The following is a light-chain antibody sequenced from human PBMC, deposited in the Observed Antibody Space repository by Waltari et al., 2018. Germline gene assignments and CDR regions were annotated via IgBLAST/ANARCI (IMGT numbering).Light chain of an antibody. CDR1: QSVNNF. V-gene: IGKV3-11*01. CDR2: DAS. Sequence: EVVLTQTPATLSLSPGERATLSCRASQSVNNFVGWYQQKSGQAPRRLIYDASNRAAGIPARFSGSGSGTEFTLTITSLEPEDFAIYYCQQRSNLLTFGGGTKVEIK. J-gene: IGKJ4*01. CDR3: QQRSNLLT.